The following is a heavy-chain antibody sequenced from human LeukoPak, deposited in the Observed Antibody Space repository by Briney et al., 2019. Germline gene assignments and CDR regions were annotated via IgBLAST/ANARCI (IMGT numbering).Heavy chain of an antibody. CDR3: VRDHYGLTSYPNP. J-gene: IGHJ5*02. V-gene: IGHV3-66*01. D-gene: IGHD3-10*01. CDR1: GFIVSTNY. CDR2: IFTNGNT. Sequence: SGGSLRLSCAASGFIVSTNYMSWVRQAPGKGLEWVSVIFTNGNTKYADSVKGRFTISRDNSKNMLYLQMNSLRVEDTAVYYCVRDHYGLTSYPNPWGQGTLVTVSS.